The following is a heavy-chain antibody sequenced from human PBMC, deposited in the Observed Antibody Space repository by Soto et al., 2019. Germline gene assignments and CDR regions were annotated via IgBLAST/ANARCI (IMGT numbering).Heavy chain of an antibody. D-gene: IGHD3-10*02. V-gene: IGHV4-59*01. Sequence: PSETLSLTCAVSGGSINTYYWSWVRQPPGKGLEWIGNIHHSGSTNYNPSLSSRVTISIDTSKNKLSLWLNSVTAADTALYYCARVVECRYGICSFWFDYWRQGTLVTVSS. CDR2: IHHSGST. CDR3: ARVVECRYGICSFWFDY. CDR1: GGSINTYY. J-gene: IGHJ5*01.